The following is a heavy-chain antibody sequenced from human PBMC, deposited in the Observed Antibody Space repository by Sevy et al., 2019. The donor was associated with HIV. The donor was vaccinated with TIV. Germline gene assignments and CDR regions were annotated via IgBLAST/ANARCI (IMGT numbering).Heavy chain of an antibody. CDR3: ARGEGYGLNWFDP. CDR2: ISYDGSNK. D-gene: IGHD5-18*01. V-gene: IGHV3-30-3*01. CDR1: GFTFSSYA. J-gene: IGHJ5*02. Sequence: GGSLRLSCAASGFTFSSYAMHWVRQAPGKGLEWVAVISYDGSNKYYADSVKGRFTISRDNSKNTLYLQMNSLRAEDTAVDYCARGEGYGLNWFDPWGQGTLVTVSS.